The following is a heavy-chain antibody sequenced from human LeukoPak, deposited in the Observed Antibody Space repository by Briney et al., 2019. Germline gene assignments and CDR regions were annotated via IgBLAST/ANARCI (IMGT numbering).Heavy chain of an antibody. Sequence: GGSLTLSCAASGFTVSYSYMTWVRQAPGKGLEWVSVLYSGGSAYYADSVKGRFTISRDNSKNTLSLQMSSLRAEDTAIYFCARDPEGLSGMFVWGQGATVTLS. CDR1: GFTVSYSY. CDR2: LYSGGSA. CDR3: ARDPEGLSGMFV. D-gene: IGHD1-14*01. V-gene: IGHV3-66*01. J-gene: IGHJ6*01.